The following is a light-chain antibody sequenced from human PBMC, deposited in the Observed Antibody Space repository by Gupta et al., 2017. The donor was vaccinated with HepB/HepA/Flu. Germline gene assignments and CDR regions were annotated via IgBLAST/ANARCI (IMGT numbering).Light chain of an antibody. CDR1: QSVSSSY. J-gene: IGKJ2*03. V-gene: IGKV3-20*01. Sequence: EIVLTPSPGTLSLSPGERATLSCRASQSVSSSYLAWYQQKPGQAPRLLIYGASSRATGIADRFSGSGSGTDFTLTISRLEPEDFAVYYCQEYGSSPDSFGQGTKLEIK. CDR3: QEYGSSPDS. CDR2: GAS.